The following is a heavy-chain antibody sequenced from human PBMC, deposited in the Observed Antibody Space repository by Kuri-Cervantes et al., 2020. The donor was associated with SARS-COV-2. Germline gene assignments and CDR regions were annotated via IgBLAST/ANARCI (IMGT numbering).Heavy chain of an antibody. CDR2: ISYDGSNK. CDR1: GFTFSSYA. J-gene: IGHJ4*02. Sequence: LSLTCAASGFTFSSYAMHWVRQAPGKGLEWVAVISYDGSNKYYADSVKGRFTISRDNSKNTLYLQMNSLRAEDTAVYYCARLAGPWELLRKFDYWGQGTLVTVSS. D-gene: IGHD1-26*01. CDR3: ARLAGPWELLRKFDY. V-gene: IGHV3-30-3*01.